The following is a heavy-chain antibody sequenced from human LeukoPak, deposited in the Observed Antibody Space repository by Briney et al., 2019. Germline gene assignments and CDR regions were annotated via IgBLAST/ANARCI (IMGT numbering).Heavy chain of an antibody. CDR1: GFTFDDYA. CDR2: ISWNSGSI. D-gene: IGHD3-9*01. V-gene: IGHV3-9*01. J-gene: IGHJ4*02. CDR3: ARDSESWTETGPRFDY. Sequence: LRLSCAASGFTFDDYAMHWVRQAPGKGLEWVSGISWNSGSIGYADSVKGRFTISRDNAKNSLYLQMNSLRVEDTAVYYCARDSESWTETGPRFDYWGQGTLVTVSS.